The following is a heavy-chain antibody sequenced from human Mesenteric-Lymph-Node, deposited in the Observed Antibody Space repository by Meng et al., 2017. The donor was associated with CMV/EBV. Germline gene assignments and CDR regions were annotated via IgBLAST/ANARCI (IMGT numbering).Heavy chain of an antibody. J-gene: IGHJ3*02. V-gene: IGHV1-8*02. Sequence: ASVKVSCKASGYTFTAYYMLWVRQATGQGLEWMGWVNPRSGNTGYAQKFQGRVTMTRNTSITTAYMELSSLRSEDTAVYYCGRGTRSVDIWGQGTLVTVSS. CDR2: VNPRSGNT. D-gene: IGHD3-3*01. CDR1: GYTFTAYY. CDR3: GRGTRSVDI.